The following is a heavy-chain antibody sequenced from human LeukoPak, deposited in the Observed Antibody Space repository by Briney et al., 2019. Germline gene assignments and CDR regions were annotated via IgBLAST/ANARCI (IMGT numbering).Heavy chain of an antibody. CDR3: ARGELRGYIGNFFDA. V-gene: IGHV3-23*01. Sequence: PGGSLRLSCAASGFTFTSYGVNWVRQAPGKGLEWVSGISGSGGSTYYADAVKGRFTISIDNSRSTLYLQMNSLRAEDTAIYYCARGELRGYIGNFFDAWGQGTLVTVSS. D-gene: IGHD5-12*01. CDR1: GFTFTSYG. J-gene: IGHJ5*02. CDR2: ISGSGGST.